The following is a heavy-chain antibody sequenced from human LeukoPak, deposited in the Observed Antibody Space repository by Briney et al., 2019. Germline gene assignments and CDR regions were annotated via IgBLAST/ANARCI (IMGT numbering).Heavy chain of an antibody. CDR2: IWYDGNNK. Sequence: GGSLRVSCAASGFTFSSNAMHCVRQAPGKGLEWVAVIWYDGNNKYYADSVKGRFTISRDNSKNTLYLQMKSLRAEDTAVYYCARDYHGLDYWGQGTLVTVSS. J-gene: IGHJ4*02. CDR3: ARDYHGLDY. V-gene: IGHV3-33*08. D-gene: IGHD2-2*01. CDR1: GFTFSSNA.